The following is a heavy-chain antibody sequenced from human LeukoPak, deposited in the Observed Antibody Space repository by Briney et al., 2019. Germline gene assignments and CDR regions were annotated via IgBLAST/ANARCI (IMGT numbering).Heavy chain of an antibody. V-gene: IGHV4-38-2*01. Sequence: PSETLSLTCAVSGYSISSGYYWGWIRQPPGKGLEWIGSIHHSGSTYYNPSLKSRVTISVDTSKDQFSLKLSSVTAADTAVYYCARPGSSSWPYYFDYWGQGTLVTVSS. J-gene: IGHJ4*02. D-gene: IGHD6-13*01. CDR3: ARPGSSSWPYYFDY. CDR2: IHHSGST. CDR1: GYSISSGYY.